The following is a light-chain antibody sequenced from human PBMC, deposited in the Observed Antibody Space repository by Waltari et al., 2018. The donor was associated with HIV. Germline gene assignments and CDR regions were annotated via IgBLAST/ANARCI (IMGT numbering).Light chain of an antibody. Sequence: QSVLTQPPSASGTPGPRVTISCSGSSSNIGTNTVPWYQHLPGSAPKLLIYSNNQRPSGVPDRFSASKSGTSASLAISGLRSEDEAEYYCAAWDENLNGLFGGGTKLTVL. CDR2: SNN. J-gene: IGLJ3*02. V-gene: IGLV1-44*01. CDR1: SSNIGTNT. CDR3: AAWDENLNGL.